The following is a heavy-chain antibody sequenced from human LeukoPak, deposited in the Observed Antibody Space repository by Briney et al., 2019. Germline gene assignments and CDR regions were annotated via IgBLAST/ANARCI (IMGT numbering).Heavy chain of an antibody. CDR1: ALTFSSYA. V-gene: IGHV3-23*01. CDR3: ARSYYDFWSGFDY. J-gene: IGHJ4*02. D-gene: IGHD3-3*01. CDR2: ISGSGGST. Sequence: PGGSLRLSCAASALTFSSYAMSWVRQAPGKGLEWVSAISGSGGSTYYADSVKGRFTISRDNSKNTLYLQMNSLRAEDTAVYYCARSYYDFWSGFDYWGQGTLVTVSS.